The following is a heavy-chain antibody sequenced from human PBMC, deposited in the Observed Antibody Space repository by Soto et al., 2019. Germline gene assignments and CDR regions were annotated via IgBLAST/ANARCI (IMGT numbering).Heavy chain of an antibody. CDR1: GYSFSSSW. V-gene: IGHV5-51*01. CDR2: IDPNDSQT. Sequence: GESLKISCQASGYSFSSSWIGWVRQMPGKGLEWMGIIDPNDSQTIYSPSFQGQVTISADKSIDTAYLQWSSLKTSDTAMYYCARHAGNSWKGDYFDYWGQGAMVTVSS. J-gene: IGHJ4*02. CDR3: ARHAGNSWKGDYFDY. D-gene: IGHD6-13*01.